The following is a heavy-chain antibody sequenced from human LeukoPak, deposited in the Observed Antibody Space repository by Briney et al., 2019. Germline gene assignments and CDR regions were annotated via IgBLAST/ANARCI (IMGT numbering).Heavy chain of an antibody. CDR3: ARGSWFGDSKVYTHYMDV. D-gene: IGHD3-10*01. CDR1: GFIVSSKY. CDR2: IYSGGET. V-gene: IGHV3-66*02. J-gene: IGHJ6*03. Sequence: QPGGSLRLSCAASGFIVSSKYMSWVRQVPGKGLEWVSDIYSGGETYYTDSVKGRFTISRDNSKNTVYLQMNSLRAEDTAVYYCARGSWFGDSKVYTHYMDVWGKGTTVTVSS.